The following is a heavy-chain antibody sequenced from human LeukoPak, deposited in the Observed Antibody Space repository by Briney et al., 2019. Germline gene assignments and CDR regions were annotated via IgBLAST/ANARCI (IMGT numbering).Heavy chain of an antibody. Sequence: SETLSLTYTVSGGSISSSSYYWGWIRQPPGKGLEWIGSIYYSGSTYYNPSLKSRVTISVDTSKNQFSLKLSSVTAADTAVYYCARRWWQQLVVTLFDYWGQGTLVTVSS. D-gene: IGHD6-13*01. CDR1: GGSISSSSYY. CDR2: IYYSGST. V-gene: IGHV4-39*01. CDR3: ARRWWQQLVVTLFDY. J-gene: IGHJ4*02.